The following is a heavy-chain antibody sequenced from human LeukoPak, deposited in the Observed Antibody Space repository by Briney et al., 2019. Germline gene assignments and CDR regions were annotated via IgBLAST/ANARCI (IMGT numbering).Heavy chain of an antibody. CDR2: INRGGST. CDR1: VGPLKLYY. Sequence: SETLSLPCTLWVGPLKLYYWSWTRRPPGRGREGIGYINRGGSTNYNPSLKSRVAISVDTSTSQFSLKPSSVTAADTAVYYCARGRIAAAGTDYYYYGMDVWGQGTTVTVSS. J-gene: IGHJ6*02. D-gene: IGHD6-13*01. V-gene: IGHV4-34*01. CDR3: ARGRIAAAGTDYYYYGMDV.